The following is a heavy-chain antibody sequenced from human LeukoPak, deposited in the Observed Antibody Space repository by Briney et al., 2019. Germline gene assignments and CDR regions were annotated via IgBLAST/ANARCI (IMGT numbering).Heavy chain of an antibody. CDR1: GGTFSSYA. D-gene: IGHD2-2*01. CDR3: ARDWPIVVVPAATDFDY. V-gene: IGHV1-69*04. CDR2: IIPILGIA. J-gene: IGHJ4*02. Sequence: SVKVSCKASGGTFSSYAISWVRQAPGQGLEWMGRIIPILGIANYAQKFQGRVTMTTDTSTSTAYMELRSLRSDDTAVYYCARDWPIVVVPAATDFDYWGQGTLVTVSS.